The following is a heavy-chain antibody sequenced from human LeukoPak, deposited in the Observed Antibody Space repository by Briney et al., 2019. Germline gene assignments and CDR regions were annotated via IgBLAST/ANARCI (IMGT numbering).Heavy chain of an antibody. CDR2: IYYSGST. V-gene: IGHV4-59*01. Sequence: PSETLSLTCTVSGGSISSYYWSWIRQPPGKGLEWIGYIYYSGSTNYNPSLKSRVTISVDTSKNQFSLKLSSVTAADTAVYYCARVGWVLEAAGTSWFDPWGQGTLVTVSS. CDR1: GGSISSYY. CDR3: ARVGWVLEAAGTSWFDP. D-gene: IGHD6-13*01. J-gene: IGHJ5*02.